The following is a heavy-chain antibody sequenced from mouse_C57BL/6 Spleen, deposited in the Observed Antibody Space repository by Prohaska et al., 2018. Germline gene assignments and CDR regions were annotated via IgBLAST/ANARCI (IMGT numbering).Heavy chain of an antibody. CDR3: ARGWYYDY. CDR2: INPYNVGT. Sequence: HGKSLEWIGVINPYNVGTSYNQKFKGKATLTVDNSSSTAYMELNSLTSEASAVYYCARGWYYDYWGQGTTLTVSS. D-gene: IGHD1-1*01. V-gene: IGHV1-19*01. J-gene: IGHJ2*01.